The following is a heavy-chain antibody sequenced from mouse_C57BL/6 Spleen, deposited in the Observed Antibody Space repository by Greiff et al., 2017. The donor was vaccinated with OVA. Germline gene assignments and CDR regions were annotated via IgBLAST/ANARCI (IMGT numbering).Heavy chain of an antibody. CDR3: ARSYGSSPYWYFDV. Sequence: VQLKESGPGLVKPSQSLSLTCSVTGYSITSGYYWNWIRQFPGNKLEWMGYISYDGSNNYNPSLKNRISITRDTSKNQFFLKLNSVTTEDTATYYCARSYGSSPYWYFDVWGTGTTVTVSS. J-gene: IGHJ1*03. CDR1: GYSITSGYY. D-gene: IGHD1-1*01. CDR2: ISYDGSN. V-gene: IGHV3-6*01.